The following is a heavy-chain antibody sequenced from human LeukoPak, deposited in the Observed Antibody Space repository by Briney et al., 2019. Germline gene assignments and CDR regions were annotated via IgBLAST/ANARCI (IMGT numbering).Heavy chain of an antibody. CDR1: GYTFTVSY. CDR2: INPNSGGT. D-gene: IGHD3-16*01. Sequence: ASVKVSCKASGYTFTVSYIHWVRQAPGQGLEWMGWINPNSGGTNYAQKFQGRVTMTRDTSISTAYMELSRLRSDDTAVYYCARARRNYGNYNWFDPWGQGTLVTVSS. J-gene: IGHJ5*02. V-gene: IGHV1-2*02. CDR3: ARARRNYGNYNWFDP.